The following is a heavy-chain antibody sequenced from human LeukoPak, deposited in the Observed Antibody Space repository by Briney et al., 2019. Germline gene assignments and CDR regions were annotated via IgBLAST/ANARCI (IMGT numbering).Heavy chain of an antibody. D-gene: IGHD3-3*01. CDR1: GFTFSSYG. J-gene: IGHJ4*02. Sequence: PGGSLRLSCAASGFTFSSYGMHWVRQAPGKGLEWVAFIRYDGSNKYYADSVKGRFTISRDNSKNTLYLQMNSLRAEDTAVYYCARADSDVWNTYGRSYFDYWGQGTLVTVSS. CDR2: IRYDGSNK. CDR3: ARADSDVWNTYGRSYFDY. V-gene: IGHV3-30*02.